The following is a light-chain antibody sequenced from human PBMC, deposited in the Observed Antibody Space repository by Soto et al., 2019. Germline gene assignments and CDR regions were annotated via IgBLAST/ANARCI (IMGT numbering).Light chain of an antibody. Sequence: DIQMTQSPSSLFASVGDRVTITCRASQTIIRYLNWYQQKPGGAPNLLIDAVSSFQSGVPSRFSGSGSGTEFTLTISSLQPEDSATDYCQQSYSTLFSFGPGTKVQIK. CDR2: AVS. V-gene: IGKV1-39*01. CDR1: QTIIRY. J-gene: IGKJ3*01. CDR3: QQSYSTLFS.